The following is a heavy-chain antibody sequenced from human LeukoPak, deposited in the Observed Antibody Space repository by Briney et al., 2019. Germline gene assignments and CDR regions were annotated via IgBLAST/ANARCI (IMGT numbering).Heavy chain of an antibody. CDR1: GDPISSSDYY. Sequence: SETLSLTCTVSGDPISSSDYYWGWIRQPPGKGLEWIGSIHSSGNIYYNPSLKSRVTISLDTSNNQFSLRLFSVSAADTAVYYCARGRYNSKTDFDYWGQGTLVTVSS. V-gene: IGHV4-39*07. J-gene: IGHJ4*02. CDR2: IHSSGNI. CDR3: ARGRYNSKTDFDY. D-gene: IGHD3-16*02.